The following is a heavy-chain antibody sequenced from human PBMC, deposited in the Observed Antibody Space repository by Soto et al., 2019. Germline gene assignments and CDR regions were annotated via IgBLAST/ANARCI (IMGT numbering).Heavy chain of an antibody. D-gene: IGHD3-10*01. V-gene: IGHV1-18*01. CDR1: GYTFSSYG. CDR2: ISAYYGNT. CDR3: ARDRTLDRGVIGWLFDY. Sequence: QVQLVQSGAEVKKPGASVKVSCKASGYTFSSYGISWVRQAPGQGLEWVGWISAYYGNTNYAQNFQGRVTMTTDTTTRTAYMELRSMRYDYTDVYYCARDRTLDRGVIGWLFDYWGQGTLCTVSS. J-gene: IGHJ4*02.